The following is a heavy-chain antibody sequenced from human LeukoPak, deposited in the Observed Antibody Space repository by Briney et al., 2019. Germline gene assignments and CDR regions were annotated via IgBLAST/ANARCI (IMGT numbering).Heavy chain of an antibody. J-gene: IGHJ3*02. D-gene: IGHD3-22*01. Sequence: GESLKISCKGSGYSFTSYWIGWVREMPGKGLECMGIIYPGVSDTRYSPSFQGQVTISADKSISTAYLQWSSLKASDTAMYYCATNNYYDSSGYALKDAFDIWGQGTIVTVSS. V-gene: IGHV5-51*01. CDR1: GYSFTSYW. CDR3: ATNNYYDSSGYALKDAFDI. CDR2: IYPGVSDT.